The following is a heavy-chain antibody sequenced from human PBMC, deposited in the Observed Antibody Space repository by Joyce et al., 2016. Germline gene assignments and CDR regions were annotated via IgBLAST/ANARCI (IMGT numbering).Heavy chain of an antibody. CDR2: VDSDGRGT. CDR1: GCTFTNYW. CDR3: GSVFEY. V-gene: IGHV3-74*01. Sequence: EVQLVESGGGLLQPGGSLRLSCAASGCTFTNYWMHWVRQAPGKGLVWVARVDSDGRGTRYADSVKGRFTISRDNAKNMLYLQMNSLRIEDTAVYYCGSVFEYWGRGALVTVSS. J-gene: IGHJ4*02.